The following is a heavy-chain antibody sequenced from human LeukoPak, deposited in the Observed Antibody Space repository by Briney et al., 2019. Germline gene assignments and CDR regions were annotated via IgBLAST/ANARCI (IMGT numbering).Heavy chain of an antibody. CDR3: ARTTKKYSSSSSLGY. Sequence: ASVKVSCKASGYTFTGYYMHWVRQAPGQGLEWMGWINPNSGGTNYAQKFQGRVTMTRDTSISTAYMELSRLRSDDTAVYYCARTTKKYSSSSSLGYWGQGTLVTVSS. CDR2: INPNSGGT. V-gene: IGHV1-2*02. D-gene: IGHD6-6*01. CDR1: GYTFTGYY. J-gene: IGHJ4*02.